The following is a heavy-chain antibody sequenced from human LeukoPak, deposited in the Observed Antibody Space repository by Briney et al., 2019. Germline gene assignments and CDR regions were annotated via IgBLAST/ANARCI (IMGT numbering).Heavy chain of an antibody. Sequence: PGGSLRLSCAASGFNFITAAMTWVRQAPGKGLEWVSLIGSSGGSTYYADSVKGRFTISRDNSRNTLHLQMSSLRVEDTAVYYCVKDSSSGSYFDYWGQGTLVTVSS. J-gene: IGHJ4*02. CDR2: IGSSGGST. D-gene: IGHD3-10*01. V-gene: IGHV3-23*01. CDR1: GFNFITAA. CDR3: VKDSSSGSYFDY.